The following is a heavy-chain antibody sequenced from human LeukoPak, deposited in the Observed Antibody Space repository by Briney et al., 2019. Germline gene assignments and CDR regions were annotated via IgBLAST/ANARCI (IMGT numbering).Heavy chain of an antibody. CDR2: IYYSGST. D-gene: IGHD5-24*01. CDR3: AREDGYNMDDAFDI. CDR1: GGSITSDSDY. J-gene: IGHJ3*02. Sequence: SETLSLTCTLSGGSITSDSDYWGWIRQPPGKGLEWIGSIYYSGSTFHNPSLRSRVTLSVDTSKNQFSLRLRSVTAADTAVYYCAREDGYNMDDAFDIWGQGTMVSVFS. V-gene: IGHV4-39*01.